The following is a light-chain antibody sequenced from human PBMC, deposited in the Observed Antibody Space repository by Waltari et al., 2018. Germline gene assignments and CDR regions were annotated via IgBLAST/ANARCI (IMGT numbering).Light chain of an antibody. CDR1: QGVSSSY. CDR3: QHYGRSPPYT. Sequence: EIVLTQSPGTLSLSPGERATLSCRASQGVSSSYLVCYQQKAGQAPRLLIFGASSGSGTDFTLTISRLEPEDFAVYYCQHYGRSPPYTFGQGTKLEIK. J-gene: IGKJ2*01. CDR2: GAS. V-gene: IGKV3-20*01.